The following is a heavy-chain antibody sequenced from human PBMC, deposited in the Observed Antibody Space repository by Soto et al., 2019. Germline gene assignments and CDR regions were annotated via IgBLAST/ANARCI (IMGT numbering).Heavy chain of an antibody. V-gene: IGHV4-31*03. J-gene: IGHJ4*02. CDR1: GASVSTGVYC. CDR3: AGXVSDFDVRRYRTSYFDQ. D-gene: IGHD3-10*02. CDR2: IDNTGSA. Sequence: PSETLSLTCTVSGASVSTGVYCWTWIRQHAGKGLEWIGYIDNTGSAYYNPSLTGRVDISVDTSKNQFSLNLQSLTAADTAFYYCAGXVSDFDVRRYRTSYFDQWGQGILVTVSS.